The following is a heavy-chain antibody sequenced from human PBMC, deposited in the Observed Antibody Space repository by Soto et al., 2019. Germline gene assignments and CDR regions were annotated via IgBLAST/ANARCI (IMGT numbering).Heavy chain of an antibody. Sequence: SETLSLTCAVYGGSFSGYYWSWIRQPPGKGLEWIGEINHSGSTNYNPSLKSRVTISVDTSKNQFSLKLSSVTAADTAVYYCASEGRFLEWSISPIGWFDPWGQGTLVTVSS. CDR1: GGSFSGYY. V-gene: IGHV4-34*01. CDR2: INHSGST. CDR3: ASEGRFLEWSISPIGWFDP. J-gene: IGHJ5*02. D-gene: IGHD3-3*01.